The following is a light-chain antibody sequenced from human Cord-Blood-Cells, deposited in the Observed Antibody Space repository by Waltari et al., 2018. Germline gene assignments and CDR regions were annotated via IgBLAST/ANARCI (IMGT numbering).Light chain of an antibody. J-gene: IGLJ3*02. CDR2: EVS. CDR1: SSAVGGYNY. V-gene: IGLV2-14*01. Sequence: QSALTQPASVSGSPGQSTTISCTGTSSAVGGYNYVSWYQQHPGKAPKLMIYEVSNRPSGVSNRFSASTSGNPASLTISGLQAEDEADYYCSSYTSSSTRVFGGGTKLTVL. CDR3: SSYTSSSTRV.